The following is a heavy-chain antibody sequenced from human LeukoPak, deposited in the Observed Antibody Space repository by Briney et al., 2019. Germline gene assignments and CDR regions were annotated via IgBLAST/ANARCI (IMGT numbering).Heavy chain of an antibody. J-gene: IGHJ3*02. CDR3: ARGSLKPVVGGNTRGAFDI. CDR1: GFTFSSYA. CDR2: ISSNGGST. V-gene: IGHV3-64*01. Sequence: GGSLRLSCAASGFTFSSYAMHWVRQAPGKGLEYVSAISSNGGSTYYANSVKGRFTISRDNSKNTLYLQMGSLRAEDMAVYYCARGSLKPVVGGNTRGAFDIWGQGTMVTVSS. D-gene: IGHD1-26*01.